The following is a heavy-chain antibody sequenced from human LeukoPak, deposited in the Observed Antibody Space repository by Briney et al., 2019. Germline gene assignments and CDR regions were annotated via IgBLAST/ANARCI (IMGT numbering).Heavy chain of an antibody. CDR1: GYTFTNYG. J-gene: IGHJ5*02. CDR3: ARDPGSGWFDP. V-gene: IGHV1-18*01. CDR2: ISAYNGNT. Sequence: ASVKVSCKASGYTFTNYGINWVRQAPGQGLEWMGWISAYNGNTIYAQKLQDRVTMTTDTSTSTAYMDLRSLRSDDTAVYYCARDPGSGWFDPWGQGTLVTVSS. D-gene: IGHD1-1*01.